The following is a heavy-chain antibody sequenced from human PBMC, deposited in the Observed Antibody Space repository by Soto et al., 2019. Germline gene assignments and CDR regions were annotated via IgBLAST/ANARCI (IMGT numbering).Heavy chain of an antibody. Sequence: QVQLVQSGAEVKKPGASVSVSCKASGYTFTSYGITWVRQAPGQGLEWMGWISVYNGNTNYAQRLQGRVTMTTDTSTTTAYMELRSLRSDDTAVYYCARGQKLFQDGRFDYWGQGTLVTVSS. J-gene: IGHJ4*02. CDR3: ARGQKLFQDGRFDY. CDR1: GYTFTSYG. D-gene: IGHD1-1*01. CDR2: ISVYNGNT. V-gene: IGHV1-18*01.